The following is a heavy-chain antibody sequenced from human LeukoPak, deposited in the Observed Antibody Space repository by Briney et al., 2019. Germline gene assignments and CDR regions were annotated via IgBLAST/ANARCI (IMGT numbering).Heavy chain of an antibody. D-gene: IGHD2-15*01. CDR2: MDTSGHT. V-gene: IGHV4-4*07. CDR3: ARHWSHSVAQFGRSYWFDP. J-gene: IGHJ5*02. CDR1: GGSIRGYC. Sequence: SETLSLTCIVSGGSIRGYCWSWIRQPAGKGLEWIGHMDTSGHTNYNSSLMSRVTMSVDTSKNQFSLRLTSVTAADTAVYYCARHWSHSVAQFGRSYWFDPWGQGTLVTVSS.